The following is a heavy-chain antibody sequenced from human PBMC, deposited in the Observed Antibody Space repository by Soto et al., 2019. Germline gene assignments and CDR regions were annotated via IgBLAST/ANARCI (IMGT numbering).Heavy chain of an antibody. CDR3: ATVRWELHDAFDI. CDR1: GGSISTGGYY. CDR2: IYHSGMT. D-gene: IGHD1-26*01. J-gene: IGHJ3*02. Sequence: QVQLQESSPGLVKPSQTLSLTCTVSGGSISTGGYYWSWIRQHPGRGLEWIGYIYHSGMTFSNPSLQSRVAISIDTSKNKFSLKLSSVTAADTAVYYCATVRWELHDAFDIWGQGTMVIVSS. V-gene: IGHV4-31*03.